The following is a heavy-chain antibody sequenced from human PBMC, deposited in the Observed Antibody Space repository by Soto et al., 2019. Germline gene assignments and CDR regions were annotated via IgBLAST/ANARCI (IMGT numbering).Heavy chain of an antibody. J-gene: IGHJ6*03. CDR1: GFTFSNAW. Sequence: GGSLRLSCAASGFTFSNAWMSWVRQAPGKGLEWVGRIKSKTDGGTTDYAAPVKGRFTISRDDSKNTLYLQMNSLKTEDTAVYYCTNTEGTTYYYYYYMDVWGKGTTVTVSS. CDR3: TNTEGTTYYYYYYMDV. V-gene: IGHV3-15*01. CDR2: IKSKTDGGTT. D-gene: IGHD1-1*01.